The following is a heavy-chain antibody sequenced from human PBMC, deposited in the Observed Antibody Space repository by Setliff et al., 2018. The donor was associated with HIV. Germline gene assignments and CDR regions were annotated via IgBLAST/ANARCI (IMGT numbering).Heavy chain of an antibody. CDR1: GYSISSSYW. J-gene: IGHJ2*01. D-gene: IGHD3-10*01. V-gene: IGHV4-28*01. Sequence: SETLSLTCVVSGYSISSSYWWGWIRQPPGKGLEWIGWIGYIYKGGSTYYNPSLKSRVTMSEDTSKNQFSLKLRSVTAMDTAVYYCARSALWFGEADWYFDLWGRGTLVTVSS. CDR3: ARSALWFGEADWYFDL. CDR2: IYKGGST.